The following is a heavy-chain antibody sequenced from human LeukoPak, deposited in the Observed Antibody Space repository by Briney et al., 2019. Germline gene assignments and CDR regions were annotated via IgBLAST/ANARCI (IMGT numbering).Heavy chain of an antibody. D-gene: IGHD3-22*01. CDR2: MYHSGST. CDR3: ARQVGVYYMDV. V-gene: IGHV4-38-2*01. J-gene: IGHJ6*03. CDR1: GYSISSGYY. Sequence: SSETLSLTCAVSGYSISSGYYWGWIRQSPGKGLEWIGSMYHSGSTYYNPSLKSRVTISVDTSKNQFSLKLSSVTAADTAVYYCARQVGVYYMDVWGTGTTVTVSS.